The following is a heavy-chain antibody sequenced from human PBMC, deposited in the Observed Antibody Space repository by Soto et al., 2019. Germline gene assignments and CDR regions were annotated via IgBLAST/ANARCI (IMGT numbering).Heavy chain of an antibody. CDR1: GYTFTSYD. D-gene: IGHD3-16*01. Sequence: QVQLVQSGAEVKKPGASVKVSCKASGYTFTSYDINWVRQATGQGLEWMGWMNPNSGNTGYARKCQGRVTMTRSTSISTAHMERRSLRAEDKAVYYCAWAGGGGKDVWGQGTTVTVS. V-gene: IGHV1-8*01. CDR2: MNPNSGNT. J-gene: IGHJ6*02. CDR3: AWAGGGGKDV.